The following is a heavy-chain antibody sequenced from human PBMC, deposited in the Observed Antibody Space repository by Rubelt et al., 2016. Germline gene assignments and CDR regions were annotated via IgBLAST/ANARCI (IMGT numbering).Heavy chain of an antibody. Sequence: VQLVQSGAEVKKPGASVKVSCKASGYTFTSYGISWVRQAPGQGLEWMGWISAYNGNTNYAQKLQGRVTMTTDTSTSTAYMGLRSLRSDDTAVYYCARDEPYSGSYKRPAFDIWGQGTMVTVSS. J-gene: IGHJ3*02. D-gene: IGHD1-26*01. CDR3: ARDEPYSGSYKRPAFDI. V-gene: IGHV1-18*01. CDR1: GYTFTSYG. CDR2: ISAYNGNT.